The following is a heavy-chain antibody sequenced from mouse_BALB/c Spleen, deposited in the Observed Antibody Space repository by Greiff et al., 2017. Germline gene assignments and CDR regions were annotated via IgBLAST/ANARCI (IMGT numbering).Heavy chain of an antibody. D-gene: IGHD1-1*01. Sequence: EVQLQQSGPELVKPGASVKVSCKASGYSFTDYYMYWVKQSHGKSLEWIGYIDPNNGGTSDNQKFTGKATFTVDKSSSTAFMQLNSLTSEDSAVYDCAGCGDGTTDDWGQGTTVTVSS. CDR1: GYSFTDYY. CDR2: IDPNNGGT. J-gene: IGHJ4*01. CDR3: AGCGDGTTDD. V-gene: IGHV1S135*01.